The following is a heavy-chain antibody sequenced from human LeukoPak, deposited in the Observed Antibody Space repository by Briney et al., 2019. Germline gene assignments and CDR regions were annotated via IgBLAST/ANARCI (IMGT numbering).Heavy chain of an antibody. Sequence: GGSLRLSCAASGFTFSGYYMSWIRQAPGKGLEWVSYISSSSSYTNYADSVKGRFTISRDNAKNSLYLQMNSLRAEDTAVYYCARASGGNYFDYWGQGTLVTVSS. CDR2: ISSSSSYT. CDR1: GFTFSGYY. D-gene: IGHD3-16*01. J-gene: IGHJ4*02. CDR3: ARASGGNYFDY. V-gene: IGHV3-11*06.